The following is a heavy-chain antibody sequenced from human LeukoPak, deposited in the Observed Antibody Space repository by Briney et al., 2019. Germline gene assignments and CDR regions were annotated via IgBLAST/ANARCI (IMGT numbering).Heavy chain of an antibody. V-gene: IGHV3-74*01. CDR3: ARGPVRRDSY. CDR1: GFTFNTYW. Sequence: GGSLRLSCAASGFTFNTYWMHWVRQAPGKGLVWVSHINPDGSQTNYADSVTGRFTISRDNAKNTLYLQMNSLRAEDTAVYYCARGPVRRDSYWGQGTLVTVSS. D-gene: IGHD3-10*01. CDR2: INPDGSQT. J-gene: IGHJ4*02.